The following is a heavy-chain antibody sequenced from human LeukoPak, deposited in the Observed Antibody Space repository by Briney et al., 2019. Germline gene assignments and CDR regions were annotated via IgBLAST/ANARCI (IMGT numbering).Heavy chain of an antibody. J-gene: IGHJ4*02. V-gene: IGHV4-4*02. Sequence: SGTLSLTCALSGGSITQTNSWTWVRPPPGKGLEWIWEVNLQGSTNYNPSLMRRVPISVDTSANHVSLQLPSVTAADTAVYYCAREGGPYRPLDYSGQGTLVTVSS. CDR2: VNLQGST. CDR1: GGSITQTNS. CDR3: AREGGPYRPLDY.